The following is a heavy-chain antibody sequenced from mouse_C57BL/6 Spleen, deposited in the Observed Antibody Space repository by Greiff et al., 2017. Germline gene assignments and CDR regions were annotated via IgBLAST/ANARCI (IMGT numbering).Heavy chain of an antibody. J-gene: IGHJ4*01. CDR2: INPGSGGT. D-gene: IGHD1-1*02. CDR3: ASGYYGYYAMDY. Sequence: QVQLQQSGAELVRPGTSVKVSCKASGYAFTNYLIEWVKQRPGQGLEWIGVINPGSGGTNYNEKFKGKATLTADKSSRTAYMQLSSLTSEDSAVYFCASGYYGYYAMDYWGQGTSVTVSS. CDR1: GYAFTNYL. V-gene: IGHV1-54*01.